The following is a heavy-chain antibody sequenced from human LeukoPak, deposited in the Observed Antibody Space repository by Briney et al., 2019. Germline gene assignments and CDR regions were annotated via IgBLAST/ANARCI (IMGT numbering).Heavy chain of an antibody. J-gene: IGHJ4*02. D-gene: IGHD3-22*01. CDR2: IYTDGST. CDR1: GGSISSYY. Sequence: SETLSLTCTVSGGSISSYYWSWIRQPAGKGLGGIGRIYTDGSTYYNPSLKSRVTMSVDTSKNQFSLKLTSVTAADTAVYYCARDAYYYDSSGYYNSDYWGQGTLVTVSS. CDR3: ARDAYYYDSSGYYNSDY. V-gene: IGHV4-4*07.